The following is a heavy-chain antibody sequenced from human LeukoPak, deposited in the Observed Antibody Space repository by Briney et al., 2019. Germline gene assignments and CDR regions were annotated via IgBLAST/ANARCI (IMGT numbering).Heavy chain of an antibody. CDR2: ISDIGSI. Sequence: SETLSLTCTDSGGSISSYYWGWIRQPPGKGLEWIAYISDIGSINYNPSLKSRVTISLDTSKNQFSLKLSSVTAADTAVYYCAGHHPRNTVDFWGQGTLVTVSS. V-gene: IGHV4-59*08. CDR3: AGHHPRNTVDF. CDR1: GGSISSYY. D-gene: IGHD2/OR15-2a*01. J-gene: IGHJ4*02.